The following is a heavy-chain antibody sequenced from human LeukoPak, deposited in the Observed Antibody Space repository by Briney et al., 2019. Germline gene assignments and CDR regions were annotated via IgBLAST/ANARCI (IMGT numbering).Heavy chain of an antibody. Sequence: SETLSLTCTVSGGSISSYYWSWIRQPPGKGLEWIGFIYYSGNTNYNPSLKSRVTISVDTSKNQFSLKLNSVTAADTAVYYCARRGAAAGTDDYWGQGTLVTVSS. D-gene: IGHD6-13*01. CDR2: IYYSGNT. CDR1: GGSISSYY. J-gene: IGHJ4*02. V-gene: IGHV4-59*12. CDR3: ARRGAAAGTDDY.